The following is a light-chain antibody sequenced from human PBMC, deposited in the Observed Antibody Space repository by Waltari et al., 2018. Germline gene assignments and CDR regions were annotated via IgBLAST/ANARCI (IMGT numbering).Light chain of an antibody. V-gene: IGLV2-23*02. Sequence: QSALTQPASVSGSPGQSIAISCTGTSSDVGAYNYVSWYQQHPGKAPKVIIYDVSKRPSGISSRFSGSKSDNTASLTISGRQAEDEADYFCYSFAGYTTFYVFGSGTKVTVL. J-gene: IGLJ1*01. CDR3: YSFAGYTTFYV. CDR2: DVS. CDR1: SSDVGAYNY.